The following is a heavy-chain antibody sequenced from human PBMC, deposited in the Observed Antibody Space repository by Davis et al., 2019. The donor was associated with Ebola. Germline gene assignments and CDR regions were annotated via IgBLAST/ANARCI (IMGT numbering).Heavy chain of an antibody. V-gene: IGHV3-9*01. J-gene: IGHJ3*02. CDR1: GFNFDDYG. CDR2: VTSNSGRV. CDR3: ARDTSVTVVPPFSAFDM. Sequence: SLKISCVASGFNFDDYGMHWVRQAPGKGLEWIAGVTSNSGRVAYADFVRGRFTVSRDNAKRSLFLQINSLRPEDTALYYCARDTSVTVVPPFSAFDMWGPGTMVTVSS. D-gene: IGHD2-2*01.